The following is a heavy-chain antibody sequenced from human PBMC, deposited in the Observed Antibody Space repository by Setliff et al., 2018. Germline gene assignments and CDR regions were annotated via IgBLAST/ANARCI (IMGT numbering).Heavy chain of an antibody. CDR2: IDPKSGRT. D-gene: IGHD3-16*01. CDR1: GYPFVGYY. Sequence: GASVKVSCKTSGYPFVGYYIYWMRQAPGQGPEWMGWIDPKSGRTKYAVKFQGRVTMTRDTSSSTIYMEVNSLTSDDTAVYFCAKQGDLAFGYWGQGTQVTSPQ. J-gene: IGHJ4*02. CDR3: AKQGDLAFGY. V-gene: IGHV1-2*02.